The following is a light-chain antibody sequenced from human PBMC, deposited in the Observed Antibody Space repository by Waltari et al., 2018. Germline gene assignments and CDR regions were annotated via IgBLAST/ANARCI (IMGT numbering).Light chain of an antibody. J-gene: IGKJ5*01. CDR3: QQFDDFPFT. V-gene: IGKV1-33*01. Sequence: DIQMTQSPSSLSASVGDRVTVTCQASQDISFNLIWYQQKPGKAPKLLIYEASNLETGVPSRFSGSGSGTDFTFTISSLQPEDIATYYCQQFDDFPFTFGQGTRVEMK. CDR1: QDISFN. CDR2: EAS.